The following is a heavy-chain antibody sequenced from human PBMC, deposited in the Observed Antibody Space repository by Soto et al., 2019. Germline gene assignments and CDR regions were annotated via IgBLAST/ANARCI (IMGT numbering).Heavy chain of an antibody. Sequence: SGPTLVNPTQTLTLTCTFSGFSLSTSGMYVSWIRQPPGKALEWLARIDWDDEKIYSTSLKTRLTIYKDTSKNQVVLTMTNMDPVDTATYSCAPIHLRHDYFYGMDVWGQGTTVTVSS. CDR2: IDWDDEK. D-gene: IGHD3-10*01. V-gene: IGHV2-70*17. J-gene: IGHJ6*02. CDR1: GFSLSTSGMY. CDR3: APIHLRHDYFYGMDV.